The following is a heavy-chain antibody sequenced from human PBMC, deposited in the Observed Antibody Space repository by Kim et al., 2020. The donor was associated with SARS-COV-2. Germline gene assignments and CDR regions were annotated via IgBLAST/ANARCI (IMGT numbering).Heavy chain of an antibody. D-gene: IGHD6-19*01. CDR3: ARDCLSWSVAGPNYYYYYGMTS. V-gene: IGHV3-33*05. Sequence: GGSLRLSCAASGFTFSSYGMHWFRQAPGKGLEWVAVISYDGSNKYYADSVKGRFTISRDNSKNTLYLQMNSLRAEDTAVYYCARDCLSWSVAGPNYYYYYGMTSGAKGPRSPSP. CDR2: ISYDGSNK. J-gene: IGHJ6*02. CDR1: GFTFSSYG.